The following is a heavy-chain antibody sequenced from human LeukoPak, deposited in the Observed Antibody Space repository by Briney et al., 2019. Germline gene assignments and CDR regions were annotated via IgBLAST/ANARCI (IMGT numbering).Heavy chain of an antibody. Sequence: ASVKVSCKASGYTFTSYGISWVRQAPGQGLDWMGWISAYNGNTNYAQKLQGRVTIATDTSTSTAYMKLRSLRSDDTAVYYCARILSGDYLFDYWGQGTLVTVSS. CDR3: ARILSGDYLFDY. D-gene: IGHD4-17*01. V-gene: IGHV1-18*04. J-gene: IGHJ4*02. CDR1: GYTFTSYG. CDR2: ISAYNGNT.